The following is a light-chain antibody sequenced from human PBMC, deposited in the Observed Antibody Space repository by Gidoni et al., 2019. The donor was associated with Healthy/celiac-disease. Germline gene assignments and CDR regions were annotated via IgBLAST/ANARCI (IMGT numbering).Light chain of an antibody. Sequence: EIVMTQSPATLSVSPGERATLSCRASQSVSSNLAWYQQKPGQAPRLLIYGASTRATGIPARFSGSGSGTEFTLTISSLQSEDFVVYYCQQYNNWPITFXQXTRLEIK. J-gene: IGKJ5*01. CDR1: QSVSSN. CDR2: GAS. V-gene: IGKV3-15*01. CDR3: QQYNNWPIT.